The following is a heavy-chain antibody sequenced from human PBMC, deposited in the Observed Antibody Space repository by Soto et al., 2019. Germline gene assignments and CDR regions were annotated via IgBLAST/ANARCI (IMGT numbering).Heavy chain of an antibody. CDR1: GFTFSSYG. CDR3: AKGQWLVRDYYYGMDV. V-gene: IGHV3-30*18. J-gene: IGHJ6*02. D-gene: IGHD6-19*01. Sequence: QVQLVESGGGVVQPGRSLRLSCAASGFTFSSYGMHWVRQAPGKGLEWVAVISYDGSNKYYADSVKGRFTISRDDSKNXLSLQMNSRRAEDTAVYDCAKGQWLVRDYYYGMDVWGQGTTVTVSS. CDR2: ISYDGSNK.